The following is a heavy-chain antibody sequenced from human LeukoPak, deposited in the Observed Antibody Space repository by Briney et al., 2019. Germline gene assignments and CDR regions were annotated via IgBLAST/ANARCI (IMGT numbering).Heavy chain of an antibody. CDR3: AKDGYTEWLGLYYFDY. D-gene: IGHD6-19*01. Sequence: GGSLRLSCAASGFTFSSYGMSWVRQAPGKGLEWVSGISGSGGRTYYADFVKGRFTISRDNSKNTLFLQMNSLRAEDTAVYYCAKDGYTEWLGLYYFDYWGQGTLVTVSS. J-gene: IGHJ4*02. CDR1: GFTFSSYG. V-gene: IGHV3-23*01. CDR2: ISGSGGRT.